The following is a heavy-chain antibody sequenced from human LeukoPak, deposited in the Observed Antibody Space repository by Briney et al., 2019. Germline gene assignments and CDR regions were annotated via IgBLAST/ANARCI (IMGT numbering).Heavy chain of an antibody. CDR3: ARVKTYYDILKSRVGYYGMDV. V-gene: IGHV3-23*01. D-gene: IGHD3-9*01. CDR2: ISGSGGST. CDR1: GFTFSSYA. J-gene: IGHJ6*02. Sequence: QPGGSLRLSCAASGFTFSSYAMSWVRQAPGKGLEWVSAISGSGGSTYYADSVKGRFTISRHNSKNTLYLQMNSLRAEDTAVYYCARVKTYYDILKSRVGYYGMDVWGQGTTVTVSS.